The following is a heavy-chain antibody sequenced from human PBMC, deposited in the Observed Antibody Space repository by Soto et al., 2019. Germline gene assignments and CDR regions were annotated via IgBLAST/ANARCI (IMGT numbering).Heavy chain of an antibody. CDR1: GGSISSGGYS. CDR3: ARDQLEGNWFDP. J-gene: IGHJ5*02. Sequence: QLQLQESGSGLVRPSQTLSLTCAVSGGSISSGGYSWNWIRQPPGKGLEWIGYIYHSGSTLYNPSLKSRVATSVDKSKPQSSLKLSSVTAADTAVYYCARDQLEGNWFDPWGQGTLVTVSS. CDR2: IYHSGST. D-gene: IGHD1-1*01. V-gene: IGHV4-30-2*01.